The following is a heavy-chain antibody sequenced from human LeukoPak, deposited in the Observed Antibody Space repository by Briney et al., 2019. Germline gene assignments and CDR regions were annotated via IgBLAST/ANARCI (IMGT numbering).Heavy chain of an antibody. Sequence: GNSLRLSCAASGFTFSSYAMHWVRQAPGKGLEWVAFISYDGTNHYYADSVKGRFTISRDNSNNSLFVQMNSLRAEDTAVYFCAKSRSGSANWALQIFDNWGQGTLVTVSS. CDR3: AKSRSGSANWALQIFDN. J-gene: IGHJ4*02. CDR2: ISYDGTNH. D-gene: IGHD1-1*01. V-gene: IGHV3-30-3*02. CDR1: GFTFSSYA.